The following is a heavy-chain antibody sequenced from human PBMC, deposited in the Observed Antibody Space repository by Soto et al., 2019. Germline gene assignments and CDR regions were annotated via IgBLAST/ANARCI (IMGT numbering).Heavy chain of an antibody. D-gene: IGHD1-1*01. J-gene: IGHJ4*02. Sequence: QVRLQESGPGLVKPSETLSLTCAVSGVSINPYFWSWIRQPPGKGLEWIGYIYYNGSAKYNPSLKNRVTISVDTSKNQFSLKLSSVTTADTAVYFCARVRGRNTYNQCFDQWGQGALVTVSS. CDR2: IYYNGSA. CDR1: GVSINPYF. CDR3: ARVRGRNTYNQCFDQ. V-gene: IGHV4-59*01.